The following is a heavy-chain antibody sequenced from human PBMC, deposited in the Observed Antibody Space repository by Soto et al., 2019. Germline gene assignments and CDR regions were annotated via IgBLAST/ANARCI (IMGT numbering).Heavy chain of an antibody. J-gene: IGHJ5*02. CDR3: ARGEPPRALRYDFCSGFNWFDP. D-gene: IGHD3-3*01. Sequence: SETLSLTCAVYGGSFGGYYWSWIRQPPGKGLEWHGEINHSGSTNYNPSLKSRVTISVDTSKNQFSLKLSSVTAADTAVDYCARGEPPRALRYDFCSGFNWFDPWGQGTLVTVSS. CDR1: GGSFGGYY. CDR2: INHSGST. V-gene: IGHV4-34*01.